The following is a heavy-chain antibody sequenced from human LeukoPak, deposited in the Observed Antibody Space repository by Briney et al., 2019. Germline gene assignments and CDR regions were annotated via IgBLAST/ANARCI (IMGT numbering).Heavy chain of an antibody. CDR1: GGSFSGYY. J-gene: IGHJ5*02. CDR2: INHSGST. V-gene: IGHV4-34*01. Sequence: SETLSLTCAVYGGSFSGYYWSWIRQPPGKGLEWIGEINHSGSTNYNPSLKSRVTISVDTSKNQFSLKLSSVTAADTAVYYCARGVSASEYYYDSSGYYADWFDPWGQGTLVTVSS. CDR3: ARGVSASEYYYDSSGYYADWFDP. D-gene: IGHD3-22*01.